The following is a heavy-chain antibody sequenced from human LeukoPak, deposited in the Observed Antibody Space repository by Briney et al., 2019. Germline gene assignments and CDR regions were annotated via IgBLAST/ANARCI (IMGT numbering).Heavy chain of an antibody. CDR3: AKDLRPSYYYDSSGYGDY. CDR2: ISGSGGTT. D-gene: IGHD3-22*01. CDR1: GFTFSSYA. J-gene: IGHJ4*02. V-gene: IGHV3-23*01. Sequence: PGGSLRLSCAASGFTFSSYAMGWVRQAPGKGLERVSSISGSGGTTYYADSVKGRFTISRDNSKNTLYLQMNSLRAEDTAVYYCAKDLRPSYYYDSSGYGDYWGQGTLVTVSS.